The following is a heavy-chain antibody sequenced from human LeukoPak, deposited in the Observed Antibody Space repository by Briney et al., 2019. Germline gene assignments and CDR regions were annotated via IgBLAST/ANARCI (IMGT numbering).Heavy chain of an antibody. CDR3: ARAGNYHGSGSYYAKIDS. CDR2: ISFDGSNK. Sequence: PGGSLRLSCAASGFTFSSDAMHWVRQDPDKGLEWVALISFDGSNKYYADSVKGRFTISRDNSKNTLYLQMNSLRAEDTAVSYCARAGNYHGSGSYYAKIDSWGQGTLVTVSS. J-gene: IGHJ4*02. CDR1: GFTFSSDA. D-gene: IGHD3-10*01. V-gene: IGHV3-30*04.